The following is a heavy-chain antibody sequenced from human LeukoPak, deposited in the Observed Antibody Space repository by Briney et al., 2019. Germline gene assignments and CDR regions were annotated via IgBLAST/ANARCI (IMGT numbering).Heavy chain of an antibody. D-gene: IGHD3-22*01. CDR1: GGTISSSSYY. Sequence: PSETLSLTCSVYGGTISSSSYYWGWIRQPPGKGLELIRSIYYSGSTYDNPYLKSRVTISVDTSKNQFSLKLSSVTAADTAVYYCARSGYYYDSSGYLPFDYWGQGTLVTVSS. V-gene: IGHV4-39*07. J-gene: IGHJ4*02. CDR2: IYYSGST. CDR3: ARSGYYYDSSGYLPFDY.